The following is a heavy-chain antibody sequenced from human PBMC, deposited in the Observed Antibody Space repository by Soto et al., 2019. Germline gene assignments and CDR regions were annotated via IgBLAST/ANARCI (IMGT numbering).Heavy chain of an antibody. CDR1: VDSVSSNSAA. CDR2: TYYRSRWYN. J-gene: IGHJ6*03. CDR3: AGTTSHQWYYMDV. V-gene: IGHV6-1*01. D-gene: IGHD1-7*01. Sequence: SQTLSLTCAISVDSVSSNSAAWNWIRLSPSRGLEWLARTYYRSRWYNDYAVSVRSRITVNVDTSKNQFSLQLTSVTPEDTAVYYCAGTTSHQWYYMDVWGKGTTVTVSS.